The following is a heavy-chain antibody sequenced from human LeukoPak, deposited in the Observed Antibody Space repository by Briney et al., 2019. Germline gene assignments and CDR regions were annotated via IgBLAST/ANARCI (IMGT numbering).Heavy chain of an antibody. V-gene: IGHV4-39*07. Sequence: SETLSLTCTVSGGSISSSSYYWGWIRQPPGKGLEWIGSIYYSGSTYYNPSLKSRVTISVDTSKNQFSLKLSSVTAADTAVYYCARPGRRGGSGSYYYPPPFDYWGQGTLVTVSS. CDR1: GGSISSSSYY. D-gene: IGHD3-10*01. CDR3: ARPGRRGGSGSYYYPPPFDY. J-gene: IGHJ4*02. CDR2: IYYSGST.